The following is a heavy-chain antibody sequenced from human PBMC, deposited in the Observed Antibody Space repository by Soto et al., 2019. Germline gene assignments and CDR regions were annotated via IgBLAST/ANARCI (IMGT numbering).Heavy chain of an antibody. Sequence: DVQLGESGGVLVQPGGSLKLSCAASGFTFSGSAMHWVRQASGKGLEWVGRIRSKANNYATAYGASVKGRCTISRDDSKNTAFLQMTSLNTEDTAVYYCSRPASDFWSGKPQYYMDVWGKGTTVTVSS. J-gene: IGHJ6*03. V-gene: IGHV3-73*01. CDR2: IRSKANNYAT. CDR3: SRPASDFWSGKPQYYMDV. CDR1: GFTFSGSA. D-gene: IGHD3-3*01.